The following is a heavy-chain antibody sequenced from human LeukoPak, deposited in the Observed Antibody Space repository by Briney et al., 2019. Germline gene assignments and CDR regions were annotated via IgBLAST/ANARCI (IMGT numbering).Heavy chain of an antibody. D-gene: IGHD1-26*01. Sequence: SETLSLTCTVSGGSISSYYWSWIRQPPGKGLEWIGYIYYSGSTNYNLSLKSRVTISVDTSKNQFSLKLSSVTAADTAVYYCARAHPVGHFDYWGQGTLVTVSS. CDR1: GGSISSYY. V-gene: IGHV4-59*01. CDR3: ARAHPVGHFDY. J-gene: IGHJ4*02. CDR2: IYYSGST.